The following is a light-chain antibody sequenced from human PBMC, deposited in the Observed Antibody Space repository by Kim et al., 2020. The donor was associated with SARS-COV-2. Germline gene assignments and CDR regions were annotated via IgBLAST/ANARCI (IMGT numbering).Light chain of an antibody. J-gene: IGKJ1*01. V-gene: IGKV3-20*01. CDR3: QQYARTPKT. Sequence: EIVLTQSPVTLSLPPGERATLSCRASESVGRNYLAWYQQKPGQAPRLLVHDASNRVTGVPDRFSGGGSGTDFTLTISRLEPEDFAVYYCQQYARTPKTFGQGTKVDIK. CDR2: DAS. CDR1: ESVGRNY.